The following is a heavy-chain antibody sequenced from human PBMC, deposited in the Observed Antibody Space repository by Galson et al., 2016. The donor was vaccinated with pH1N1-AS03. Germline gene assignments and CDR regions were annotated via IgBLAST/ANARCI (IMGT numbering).Heavy chain of an antibody. CDR1: EITFSSSW. V-gene: IGHV3-7*03. CDR2: INQDGSHK. D-gene: IGHD4-23*01. CDR3: VRRSPWATVGTYYFDY. Sequence: SLRLSCAASEITFSSSWMSWVRQAPGKGLEWVANINQDGSHKDYVDSVKGRFTISRDNSRNTVSLQMNSLRDDDTAVYYCVRRSPWATVGTYYFDYWGQGTLVTVSS. J-gene: IGHJ4*02.